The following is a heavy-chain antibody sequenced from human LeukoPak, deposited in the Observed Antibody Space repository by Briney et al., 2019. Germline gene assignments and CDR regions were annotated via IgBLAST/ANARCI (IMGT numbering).Heavy chain of an antibody. J-gene: IGHJ4*02. CDR1: GFTFSNYW. V-gene: IGHV3-74*01. CDR3: ARGGYYYDSSGYLWYFDY. CDR2: INTDAINT. Sequence: PGGSLRLSCAASGFTFSNYWMHWVRQAPGKGLVWVSRINTDAINTGYADSVKGRFTISRNNAKNTLYLQMNSLRAEDTAVYYCARGGYYYDSSGYLWYFDYWGQGTLATVSS. D-gene: IGHD3-22*01.